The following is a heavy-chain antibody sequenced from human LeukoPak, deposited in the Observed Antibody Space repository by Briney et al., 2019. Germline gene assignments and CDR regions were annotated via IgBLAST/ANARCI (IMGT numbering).Heavy chain of an antibody. V-gene: IGHV3-48*01. CDR1: GFTFSTYS. J-gene: IGHJ4*02. Sequence: SGGSLRLSCAASGFTFSTYSMNWVRLAPGKGLEWVSYISSSSSTIYYADSVKGRYTISRDNGKNSLYLQMNSLRAEDTAVYYCARGVLGNYEYYFDYWGQGTLVTVSS. D-gene: IGHD1-7*01. CDR3: ARGVLGNYEYYFDY. CDR2: ISSSSSTI.